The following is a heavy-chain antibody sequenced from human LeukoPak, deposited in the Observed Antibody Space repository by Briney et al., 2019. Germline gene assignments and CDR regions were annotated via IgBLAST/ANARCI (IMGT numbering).Heavy chain of an antibody. Sequence: PGGSLRLSCAASGFTFSSYAMSWVRQAPGKGLEWVSAISGSGGSTYYADSVKGRFTISRDNSKNTLYLQMNSLRAEDTAVYYYAKSGCSSTSCYDWYFDYWGQGTLVTVSS. J-gene: IGHJ4*02. CDR1: GFTFSSYA. V-gene: IGHV3-23*01. CDR2: ISGSGGST. D-gene: IGHD2-2*01. CDR3: AKSGCSSTSCYDWYFDY.